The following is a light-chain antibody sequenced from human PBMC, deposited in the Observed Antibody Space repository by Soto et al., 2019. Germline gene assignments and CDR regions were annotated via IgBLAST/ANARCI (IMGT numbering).Light chain of an antibody. CDR1: QSVSSN. CDR2: GES. CDR3: QQRSSSPLT. J-gene: IGKJ4*01. Sequence: EIVISRCPATLCVCLGEKATLSCGASQSVSSNLAWYQQKPGQAPRILIYGESTRATGIPDRFSGSGSGTDFTLTIRSLEPEDFAVYFCQQRSSSPLTCGGGTKVDIK. V-gene: IGKV3-11*01.